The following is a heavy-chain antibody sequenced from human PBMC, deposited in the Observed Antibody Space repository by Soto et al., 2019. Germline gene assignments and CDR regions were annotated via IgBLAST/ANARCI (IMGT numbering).Heavy chain of an antibody. CDR1: GFTFSSYG. CDR3: AKDQLTSPRIGAFDI. Sequence: GGSLRLSCAASGFTFSSYGMHWVRQAPGKGLEWVAVISYDGSNKYYADSVKGRFTISRDNSKNTLYLQMNSLRAEDTAVYYCAKDQLTSPRIGAFDIWGQGTMVTVSS. D-gene: IGHD5-18*01. J-gene: IGHJ3*02. V-gene: IGHV3-30*18. CDR2: ISYDGSNK.